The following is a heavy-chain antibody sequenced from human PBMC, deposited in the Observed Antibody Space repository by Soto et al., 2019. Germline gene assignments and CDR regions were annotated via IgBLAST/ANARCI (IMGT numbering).Heavy chain of an antibody. CDR3: ARDYVTIFGVARRGYGMDV. J-gene: IGHJ6*02. Sequence: SETLSLTCPVSGGSISSYYWSWIRQPPGKGLEWIGYIYYSGSTNYNPSLKSRVTISVDTSKNQFSLKLSSVTAADTAVYYCARDYVTIFGVARRGYGMDVWGQGTTVTVSS. V-gene: IGHV4-59*01. CDR1: GGSISSYY. D-gene: IGHD3-3*01. CDR2: IYYSGST.